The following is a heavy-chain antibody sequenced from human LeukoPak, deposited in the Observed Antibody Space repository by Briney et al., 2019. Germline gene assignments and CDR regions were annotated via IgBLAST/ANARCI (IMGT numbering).Heavy chain of an antibody. CDR2: MNPNSGNT. Sequence: GASVKVSCKASGYTFTGYYMHWVRQAPGQGLEWMGWMNPNSGNTGYAQKFQGRVTMTRNTSISTAYMELSSLRSEDTAVYYCARGYSSSPQNYGMDVWGQGTTVTVSS. V-gene: IGHV1-8*02. J-gene: IGHJ6*02. CDR3: ARGYSSSPQNYGMDV. D-gene: IGHD6-6*01. CDR1: GYTFTGYY.